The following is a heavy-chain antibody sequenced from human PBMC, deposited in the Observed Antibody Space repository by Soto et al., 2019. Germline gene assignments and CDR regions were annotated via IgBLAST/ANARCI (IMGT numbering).Heavy chain of an antibody. CDR3: SYGSSFDY. CDR1: GVSISSGGYY. D-gene: IGHD3-10*01. V-gene: IGHV4-31*03. J-gene: IGHJ4*02. Sequence: SETLSLTCTVSGVSISSGGYYWSWIRQHPGKGLEWVGYIYYSGSNYYNSSLKSRVTISVDSSKNVFSQKLSSVTDAAAAVYYCSYGSSFDYWGQGTLVTVSS. CDR2: IYYSGSN.